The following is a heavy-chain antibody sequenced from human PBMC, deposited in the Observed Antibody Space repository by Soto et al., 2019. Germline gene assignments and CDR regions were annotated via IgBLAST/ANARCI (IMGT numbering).Heavy chain of an antibody. J-gene: IGHJ4*02. CDR2: INHSGST. D-gene: IGHD4-17*01. Sequence: QVQLQQWGAGLLKPSETLSLTCAVSGGSFSGYYWYWIRQPPGKGLEWIGEINHSGSTNYNPSLKSRATISVDSSKNQFSLNLSSVTAADTAVYYCAIHKNVYGDPREYWGQGTLVTVSS. V-gene: IGHV4-34*01. CDR1: GGSFSGYY. CDR3: AIHKNVYGDPREY.